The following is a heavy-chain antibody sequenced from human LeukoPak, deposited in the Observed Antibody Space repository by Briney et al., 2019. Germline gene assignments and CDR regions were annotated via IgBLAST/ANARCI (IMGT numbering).Heavy chain of an antibody. CDR2: ISTSSSYI. J-gene: IGHJ4*02. V-gene: IGHV3-21*01. CDR3: ARDRDGVAGTGGYFDY. CDR1: GFTFSSYS. D-gene: IGHD6-19*01. Sequence: GGSLRLSCAASGFTFSSYSMNWVRQAPGKGLEWVSSISTSSSYIYYADSVKGRFTISRDNAKDSLYLQMNSLRAEDTAVYYCARDRDGVAGTGGYFDYWGQGTLVTVSS.